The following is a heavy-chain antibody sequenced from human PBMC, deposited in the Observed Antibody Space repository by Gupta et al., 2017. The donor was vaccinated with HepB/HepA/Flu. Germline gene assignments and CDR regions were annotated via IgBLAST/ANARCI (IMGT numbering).Heavy chain of an antibody. CDR2: IIPIFGTA. CDR1: GGTFSSYA. V-gene: IGHV1-69*01. D-gene: IGHD2-2*01. Sequence: ASGGTFSSYAISWVRQAPGQGLEWMGGIIPIFGTANYAQKFQGRVTITADESTSTAYMELSSLRSEDTVVDYCAVSPGRTSCYDDAFDIWGQGTMVTVSS. J-gene: IGHJ3*02. CDR3: AVSPGRTSCYDDAFDI.